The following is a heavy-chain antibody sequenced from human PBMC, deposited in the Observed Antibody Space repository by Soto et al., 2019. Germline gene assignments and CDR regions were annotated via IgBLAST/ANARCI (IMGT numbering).Heavy chain of an antibody. V-gene: IGHV4-59*01. CDR2: LYYGRSA. CDR1: GDSISSYY. J-gene: IGHJ4*02. Sequence: QVQLQESGPGLVKPSETLSLTCAVSGDSISSYYCMWIRQPPGKGLESIGYLYYGRSANYNPSLKRRVTLSVDASTNQSSLTLSSMTAADTAVYYCALRSMAVVPEYWGQGTLVTVSS. D-gene: IGHD3-22*01. CDR3: ALRSMAVVPEY.